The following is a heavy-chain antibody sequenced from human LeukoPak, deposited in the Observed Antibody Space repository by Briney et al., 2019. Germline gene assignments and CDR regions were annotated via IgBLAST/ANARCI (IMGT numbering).Heavy chain of an antibody. J-gene: IGHJ4*02. CDR3: VKGYCSSISCSLIDY. Sequence: PGGSLRLSCAASGFTFSSYWMSWVRQAPGKGLEWVATIKQDGSQKEYVDSVKGRFTISRDNAKNSLYLQMNSLRAEDTAVYYCVKGYCSSISCSLIDYGGQGTLVTVSS. D-gene: IGHD2-2*01. V-gene: IGHV3-7*05. CDR1: GFTFSSYW. CDR2: IKQDGSQK.